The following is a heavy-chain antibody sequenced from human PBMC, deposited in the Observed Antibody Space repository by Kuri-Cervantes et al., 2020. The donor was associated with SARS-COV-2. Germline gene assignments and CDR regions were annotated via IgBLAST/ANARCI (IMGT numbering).Heavy chain of an antibody. CDR2: ISSSSSTI. D-gene: IGHD5-18*01. CDR3: ARDLYSYGGYLYYYYMDV. Sequence: GESLKISCAASGLTFSSYSMNWVRQAPGKGLEWVSYISSSSSTIYYADSVKGRFTISRDNAKNSLYLQMNSLRAEDTAVYYCARDLYSYGGYLYYYYMDVWGKGTTVTVSS. J-gene: IGHJ6*03. V-gene: IGHV3-48*01. CDR1: GLTFSSYS.